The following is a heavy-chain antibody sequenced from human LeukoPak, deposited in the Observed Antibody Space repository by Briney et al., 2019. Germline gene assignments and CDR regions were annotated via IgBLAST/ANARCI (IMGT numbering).Heavy chain of an antibody. CDR2: ISSTGNFV. J-gene: IGHJ6*02. CDR1: GFTFSSYS. V-gene: IGHV3-21*06. CDR3: ARVGCRGGSCSSRGDYYYGMDV. Sequence: GGSLRLSCAASGFTFSSYSMNWVRQAPGKGLEWVSSISSTGNFVHYADSVKGRFTISRDNAKNSLYLQMNSLRGEDTAVYFCARVGCRGGSCSSRGDYYYGMDVWGQGTTVTVSS. D-gene: IGHD2-15*01.